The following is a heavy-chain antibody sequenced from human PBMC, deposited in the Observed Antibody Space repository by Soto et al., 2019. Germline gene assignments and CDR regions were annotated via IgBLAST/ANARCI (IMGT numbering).Heavy chain of an antibody. V-gene: IGHV4-34*01. CDR3: ARASGHRGYAGYMDV. CDR2: INHSGST. Sequence: PSETLSLTCAVYGGSFSGYYWSWIRQPPGRGLEWIGEINHSGSTNYNPSLKSRVTISVDTSKNQFSPKLSSVTAADTAVYYCARASGHRGYAGYMDVWGKGTTVTVSS. J-gene: IGHJ6*03. D-gene: IGHD5-12*01. CDR1: GGSFSGYY.